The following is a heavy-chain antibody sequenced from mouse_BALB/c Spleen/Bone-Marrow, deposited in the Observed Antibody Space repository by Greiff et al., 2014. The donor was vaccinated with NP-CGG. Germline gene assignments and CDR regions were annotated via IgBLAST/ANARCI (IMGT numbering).Heavy chain of an antibody. CDR1: GFSLTSYG. V-gene: IGHV2-9*02. CDR3: ARYYYGFLDY. D-gene: IGHD1-2*01. J-gene: IGHJ2*01. Sequence: VKLVESGPGLVAPSQPLSITCTVSGFSLTSYGVHWVRQSPGKGLEWLGVIWAGGSTNYNSALMSRLSISKDNSKSQVFLKMNSLQTDDTAMYYCARYYYGFLDYWGQGTTLTVSS. CDR2: IWAGGST.